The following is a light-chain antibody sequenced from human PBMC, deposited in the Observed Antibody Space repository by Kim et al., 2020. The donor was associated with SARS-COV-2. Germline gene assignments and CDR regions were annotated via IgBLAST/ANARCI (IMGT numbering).Light chain of an antibody. CDR3: ETWDTNTRV. CDR2: LEGSGSY. V-gene: IGLV4-60*03. CDR1: SGHSTYI. Sequence: SVKLTCTLSSGHSTYIIAWHQQQPGKAPRYLMKLEGSGSYNKGSGVPDRFSGSSSGADRYLTISNLQSQDEADYYCETWDTNTRVFGGGTQLTVL. J-gene: IGLJ3*02.